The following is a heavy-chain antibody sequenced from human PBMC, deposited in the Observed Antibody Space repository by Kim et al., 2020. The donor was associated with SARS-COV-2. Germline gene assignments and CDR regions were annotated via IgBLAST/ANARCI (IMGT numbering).Heavy chain of an antibody. D-gene: IGHD3-3*01. CDR2: ISAYNGNT. CDR3: ARGPHYDWSDYYGMDV. CDR1: GYTFTSYG. J-gene: IGHJ6*02. V-gene: IGHV1-18*01. Sequence: ASVKVSCKASGYTFTSYGISWVRQAPGQGLEWMGWISAYNGNTNYAQKLQGRVTMTTDTSTSTAYMELRSLRSDDTAVYYCARGPHYDWSDYYGMDVWGQGTTVTVSS.